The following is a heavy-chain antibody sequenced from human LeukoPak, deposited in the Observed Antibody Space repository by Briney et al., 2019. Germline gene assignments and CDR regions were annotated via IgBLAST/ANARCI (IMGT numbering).Heavy chain of an antibody. J-gene: IGHJ5*02. D-gene: IGHD3-9*01. CDR1: GFTFRSDG. CDR2: IWYDGSNK. Sequence: PAGHLRLSYAAAGFTFRSDGREWVRQAPVKELEWVAVIWYDGSNKYYADSVKGRFTISRDNSKNTLYLQMNSLRAEDTAVYYCAREVPYYDILTGYYHNWFDPWGQGTLVTVSS. V-gene: IGHV3-33*01. CDR3: AREVPYYDILTGYYHNWFDP.